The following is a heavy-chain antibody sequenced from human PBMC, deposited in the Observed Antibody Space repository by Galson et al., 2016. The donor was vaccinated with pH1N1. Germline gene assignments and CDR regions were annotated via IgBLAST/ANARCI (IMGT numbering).Heavy chain of an antibody. CDR1: GFSLSTSGMC. V-gene: IGHV2-70*01. D-gene: IGHD4-17*01. J-gene: IGHJ6*02. CDR3: ARFMYGDDDLSSDV. Sequence: PALVKPTQTLTLTCTFSGFSLSTSGMCVSWIRQPPGKALEWLALIDWDDDNYYRTSLKTRLTISKDTSKNQAVLTMTNMDPVDTATYYCARFMYGDDDLSSDVWCQGTTVTVSS. CDR2: IDWDDDN.